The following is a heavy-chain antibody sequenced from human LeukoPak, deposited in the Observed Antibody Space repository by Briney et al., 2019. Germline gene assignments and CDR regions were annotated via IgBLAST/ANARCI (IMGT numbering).Heavy chain of an antibody. J-gene: IGHJ5*02. CDR3: VRGRTSFDP. V-gene: IGHV3-74*01. D-gene: IGHD1-14*01. Sequence: GGSLRLSCAASGFTFSSYWMHWVRQAPGKGLVWVSRINSDGSSTTYADSVKGRFTISGDNAKNTLYLQMNSLRAEDAAVYYCVRGRTSFDPWGQGTLVTVSS. CDR1: GFTFSSYW. CDR2: INSDGSST.